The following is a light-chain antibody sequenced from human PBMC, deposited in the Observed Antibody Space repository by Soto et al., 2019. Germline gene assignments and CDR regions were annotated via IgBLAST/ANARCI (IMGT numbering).Light chain of an antibody. J-gene: IGLJ1*01. V-gene: IGLV2-8*01. Sequence: QAVVTQPPSASGSPGQAVTISCTGTKSEIGVYDFVSWYQHHPGKAPRLIIYEVVQRPSGVPDRFSGSKSGNTASLTVSGLQAADEADYFCKSYAGSNTYVFGSGTKVTVL. CDR1: KSEIGVYDF. CDR3: KSYAGSNTYV. CDR2: EVV.